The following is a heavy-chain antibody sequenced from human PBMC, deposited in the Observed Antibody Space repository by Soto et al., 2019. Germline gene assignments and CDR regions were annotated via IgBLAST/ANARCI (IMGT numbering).Heavy chain of an antibody. V-gene: IGHV4-34*01. CDR3: ARGRRGQWPRAFDI. Sequence: SETLSLTCAVYGGSFSGYYWSWIRQPPGKGLEWIGEINHSGSTNYNPSLKSRVTISVDTSKNQFSLKLSSVTAADTAVYYCARGRRGQWPRAFDIWGQGTMVTVSS. CDR2: INHSGST. CDR1: GGSFSGYY. J-gene: IGHJ3*02. D-gene: IGHD6-19*01.